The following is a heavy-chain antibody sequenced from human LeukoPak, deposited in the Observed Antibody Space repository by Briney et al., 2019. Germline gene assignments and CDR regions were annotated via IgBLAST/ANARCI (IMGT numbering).Heavy chain of an antibody. CDR3: TRVARYCSGGICYSGY. V-gene: IGHV3-11*04. Sequence: KAGGSLRLSCAASGFTFSDYYMSWLRQAPGKGVEWVSYISSSGSNIYYADSVKGRFSVSRTNAKNSLYLQMNSLRAEDTAVYYCTRVARYCSGGICYSGYWGQGTLVTVSS. J-gene: IGHJ4*02. CDR1: GFTFSDYY. CDR2: ISSSGSNI. D-gene: IGHD2-15*01.